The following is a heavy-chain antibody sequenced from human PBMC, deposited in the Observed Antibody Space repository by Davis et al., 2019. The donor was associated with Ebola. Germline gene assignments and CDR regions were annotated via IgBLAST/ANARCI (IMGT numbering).Heavy chain of an antibody. D-gene: IGHD3-3*01. CDR3: AKQYYDFWSVLESWFDP. J-gene: IGHJ5*02. V-gene: IGHV3-30*18. Sequence: PGGSLRLSCAASGFTFSSYAMHWVRQAPGKGLEWVAVISYDGSNKYYADSVKGRFTISRDNSKNTLYLQMNGLRAEDTAVYHCAKQYYDFWSVLESWFDPWGQGTLVTVSS. CDR2: ISYDGSNK. CDR1: GFTFSSYA.